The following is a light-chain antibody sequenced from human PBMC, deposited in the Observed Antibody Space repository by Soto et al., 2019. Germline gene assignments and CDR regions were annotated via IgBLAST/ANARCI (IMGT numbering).Light chain of an antibody. CDR3: QHYGSSPRT. CDR2: GAS. CDR1: QSVSSSH. J-gene: IGKJ2*01. V-gene: IGKV3-20*01. Sequence: EIVLTQSPGTLSLSPGERATLSCRASQSVSSSHLAWYQQKPGQAPRLFMYGASNRATGIPDRFSGSGSGKDFTLSISILEPEDFAVYYCQHYGSSPRTFGQGTKLEIK.